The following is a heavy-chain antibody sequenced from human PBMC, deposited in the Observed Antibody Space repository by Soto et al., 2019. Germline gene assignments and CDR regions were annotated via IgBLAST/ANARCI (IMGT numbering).Heavy chain of an antibody. J-gene: IGHJ4*02. V-gene: IGHV5-51*01. D-gene: IGHD2-21*01. Sequence: PGESLKISCKGSGYSFSTYWIGWVRQMPGKGLEWMGIIYPGDSDTRYSPSFQGQVTISADKSISTAYLQWSSLKASDTAMYYCARRSAYCGGNCYSDYWGQGTLVTVSS. CDR1: GYSFSTYW. CDR2: IYPGDSDT. CDR3: ARRSAYCGGNCYSDY.